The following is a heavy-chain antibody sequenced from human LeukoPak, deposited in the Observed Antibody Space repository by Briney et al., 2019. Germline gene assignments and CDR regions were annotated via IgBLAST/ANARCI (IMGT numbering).Heavy chain of an antibody. V-gene: IGHV3-23*01. CDR3: AKHYGATSTWFDP. D-gene: IGHD4/OR15-4a*01. J-gene: IGHJ5*02. Sequence: SGGSLRLSCAASGFTFSSNAMSWVRQAPGKGLEWVSAISGSGSNTYYADSVKGRFTISRDNSKNTLYLQMSSLRAEDTALYYCAKHYGATSTWFDPWGLGTLVTVSS. CDR2: ISGSGSNT. CDR1: GFTFSSNA.